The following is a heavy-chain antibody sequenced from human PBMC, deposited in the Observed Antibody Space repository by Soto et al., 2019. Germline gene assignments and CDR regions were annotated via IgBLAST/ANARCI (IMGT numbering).Heavy chain of an antibody. V-gene: IGHV1-18*01. CDR2: ISAYNGNT. CDR3: ARDLDGSGSYYTDY. CDR1: GYMFVTYG. D-gene: IGHD3-10*01. J-gene: IGHJ4*02. Sequence: ASVKVSCKASGYMFVTYGINWVRQAPGQGLEWMGWISAYNGNTKYAQNLQGRVTMTTDASTSTAYMEMRSLRSDDTAVYYCARDLDGSGSYYTDYWGPGTLVTVS.